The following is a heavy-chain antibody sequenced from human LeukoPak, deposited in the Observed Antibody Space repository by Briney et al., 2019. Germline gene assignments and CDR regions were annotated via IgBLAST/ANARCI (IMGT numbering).Heavy chain of an antibody. CDR2: ISRNSGSI. CDR1: GFTFDDYV. J-gene: IGHJ4*02. Sequence: GGSLRLSCAASGFTFDDYVMHWVRQAPGKGLEWVSGISRNSGSIDYADSVKGRFTISRDNAKNSLYLQMNSLRAEDTALYYCAKDIGYSNSLDYWGQGTLVTVSS. CDR3: AKDIGYSNSLDY. D-gene: IGHD6-13*01. V-gene: IGHV3-9*01.